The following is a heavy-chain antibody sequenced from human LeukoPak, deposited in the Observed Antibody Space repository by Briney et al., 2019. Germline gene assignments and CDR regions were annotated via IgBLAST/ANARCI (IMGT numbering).Heavy chain of an antibody. D-gene: IGHD4-17*01. CDR1: GFTFDDYA. CDR2: ISWNSGSI. V-gene: IGHV3-9*01. J-gene: IGHJ4*02. Sequence: PGGSLRLSCAASGFTFDDYAMHWVRQAPGKGLEWVSGISWNSGSIGYADSVKGRFTISGDNAKNSLYLQMNSLRAEDTALYYCAKSGDYERPVFDYWGQGTLVTVSS. CDR3: AKSGDYERPVFDY.